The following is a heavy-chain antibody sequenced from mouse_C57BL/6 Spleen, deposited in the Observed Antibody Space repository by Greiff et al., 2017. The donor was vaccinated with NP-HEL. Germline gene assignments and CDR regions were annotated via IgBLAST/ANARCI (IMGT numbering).Heavy chain of an antibody. CDR3: ARHEDRRGYYGNYEGFAY. J-gene: IGHJ3*01. CDR2: FYPGSGSI. D-gene: IGHD2-1*01. Sequence: QVQLQQSGAELVKPGASVKLSCKASGYTFTEYTIHWVKQRSGQGLEWIGWFYPGSGSIKYNEKFKDKATLTADKSSSTVYMELSRLTSEDSAVYFCARHEDRRGYYGNYEGFAYWGQGTLVTVSA. V-gene: IGHV1-62-2*01. CDR1: GYTFTEYT.